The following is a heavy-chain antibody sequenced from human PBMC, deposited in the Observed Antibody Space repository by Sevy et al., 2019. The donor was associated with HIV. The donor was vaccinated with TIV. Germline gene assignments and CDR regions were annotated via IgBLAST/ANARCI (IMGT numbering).Heavy chain of an antibody. CDR3: AQETFGRFDS. CDR2: IKPDGSDK. Sequence: GGSLRLSCAASGFSFSAYWMNWVRQAPGKGLEWVANIKPDGSDKHYVDSAEGRFTISRDNAKNSLYLQMNSLRVEVTAMYYCAQETFGRFDSWGQGNLVTVSS. CDR1: GFSFSAYW. D-gene: IGHD1-26*01. V-gene: IGHV3-7*01. J-gene: IGHJ4*02.